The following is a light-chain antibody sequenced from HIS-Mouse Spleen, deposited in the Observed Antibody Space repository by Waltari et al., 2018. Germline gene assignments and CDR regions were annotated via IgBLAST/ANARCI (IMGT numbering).Light chain of an antibody. V-gene: IGLV2-23*02. CDR2: EAS. CDR1: SSDIGRSHL. CDR3: CSYAGSSTFHVV. Sequence: QSALTQPASVSGSPGQSITSPCTGTSSDIGRSHLVPWYQQHPGRAPKHMIYEASKRPSGVSNRFSGSKSGNTASLTISGLQAEDEADYYCCSYAGSSTFHVVFGGGTKLTVL. J-gene: IGLJ2*01.